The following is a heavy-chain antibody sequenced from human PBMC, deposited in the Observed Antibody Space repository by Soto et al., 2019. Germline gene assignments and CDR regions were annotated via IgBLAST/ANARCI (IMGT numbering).Heavy chain of an antibody. J-gene: IGHJ3*02. CDR3: ARVGYFHSFDI. Sequence: QVQLVQSGAEXXXPGASVKVSXXASGYTFISYGISWVRLAPGQGLQWMGWISAYDGNTNYAQNLHGRVTMTTDTSTNTAYMELRSLRSDDTAVYYCARVGYFHSFDIWGQGTMVTVSS. CDR2: ISAYDGNT. CDR1: GYTFISYG. D-gene: IGHD2-21*01. V-gene: IGHV1-18*01.